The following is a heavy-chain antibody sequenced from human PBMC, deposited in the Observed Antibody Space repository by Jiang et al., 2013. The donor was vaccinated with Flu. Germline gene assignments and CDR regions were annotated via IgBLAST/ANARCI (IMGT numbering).Heavy chain of an antibody. V-gene: IGHV4-38-2*02. J-gene: IGHJ4*02. Sequence: GSGLVKPSETLSLTCTVSGYSISSGYYWGWIRQPPGKGLEWIGSIYHSGRTYYNPSLKSRVTISVDTSKNQFSLKLSSVTAADTAVYYCARDRGTTVTENWGQGTLVTVSS. CDR3: ARDRGTTVTEN. CDR1: GYSISSGYY. D-gene: IGHD4-17*01. CDR2: IYHSGRT.